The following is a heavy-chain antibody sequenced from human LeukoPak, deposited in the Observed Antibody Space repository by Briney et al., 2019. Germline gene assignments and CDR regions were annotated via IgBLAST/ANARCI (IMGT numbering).Heavy chain of an antibody. CDR3: VGGDSREL. V-gene: IGHV3-21*01. J-gene: IGHJ4*02. D-gene: IGHD3-22*01. CDR2: IGRTSVDK. Sequence: PGGSLRLSCAGSGFTFNTYTMNWVRQAPGKGLEWISSIGRTSVDKYYADSVRGRFTISRDNSKNSLYVEMSSLRAEDTAVYYCVGGDSRELWGQGTLVTVSS. CDR1: GFTFNTYT.